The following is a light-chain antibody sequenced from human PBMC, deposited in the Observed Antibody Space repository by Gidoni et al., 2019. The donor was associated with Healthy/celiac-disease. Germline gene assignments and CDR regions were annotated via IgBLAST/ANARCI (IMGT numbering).Light chain of an antibody. V-gene: IGKV1-39*01. CDR2: AAS. J-gene: IGKJ2*01. Sequence: DIQMTQSPSSLSASVGDRVTITCRASQYSYNYLNWYQQKPVRAPKLLIYAASSLKSGVPSRFIGSGSGTDFTLTINSLQPDDFATYYCQQSYSAPQTFGQGTTLDIK. CDR1: QYSYNY. CDR3: QQSYSAPQT.